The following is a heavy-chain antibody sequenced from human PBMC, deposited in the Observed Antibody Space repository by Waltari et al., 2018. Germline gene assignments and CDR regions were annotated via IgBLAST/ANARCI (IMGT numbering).Heavy chain of an antibody. CDR2: IYSSGNT. V-gene: IGHV4-4*07. Sequence: QVRLQESGPGLVKPSETLSLICTVPGASVSSDYWSWLRQPAGKGLEWIGRIYSSGNTNYSPSLRGRLTISVDTSKNQVSLRLTSVTAADSAVYYCARDKMLLRTMDVWGQGTTVVVSS. D-gene: IGHD2-8*01. J-gene: IGHJ6*02. CDR1: GASVSSDY. CDR3: ARDKMLLRTMDV.